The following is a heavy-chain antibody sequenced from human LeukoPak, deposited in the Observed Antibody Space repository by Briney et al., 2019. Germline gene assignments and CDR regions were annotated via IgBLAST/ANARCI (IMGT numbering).Heavy chain of an antibody. CDR1: GYTFTGYS. CDR3: ARDVGSSWSDY. CDR2: INPNSGGT. V-gene: IGHV1-2*02. J-gene: IGHJ4*02. D-gene: IGHD6-13*01. Sequence: ASVKVSCKASGYTFTGYSMHWVRQAPGQGLEWMGWINPNSGGTNYAQTFQGRVTMTRDTSISTAYMELSRLRSDDTAVYYWARDVGSSWSDYWGQGTLVSVSS.